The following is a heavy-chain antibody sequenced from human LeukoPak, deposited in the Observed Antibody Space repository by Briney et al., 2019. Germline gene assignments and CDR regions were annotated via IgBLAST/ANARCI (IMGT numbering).Heavy chain of an antibody. CDR1: GFLVSDNY. D-gene: IGHD1-7*01. J-gene: IGHJ4*02. CDR3: ARDHWNYHAFDY. V-gene: IGHV3-53*01. Sequence: GGSLRLSCAASGFLVSDNYMHWLRQAPGKGLEWVSVLYTGGSTYYADSGKGRFTISRDNSKNTLYLQMDSLRVEDTAVYYCARDHWNYHAFDYWGQGTLVTVSS. CDR2: LYTGGST.